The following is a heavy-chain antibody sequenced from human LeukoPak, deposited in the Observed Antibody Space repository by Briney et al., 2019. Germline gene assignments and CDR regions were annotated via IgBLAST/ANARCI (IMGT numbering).Heavy chain of an antibody. D-gene: IGHD6-13*01. Sequence: PSETLSLTCTVSGGSISSYYWSWIRQPPGKGLEWIGYIYYSGSTNYNPSLKSRVTISVDTSKNQFSLKLSSVTAADTAVYYCAREYDSSSYFDYWGQGTLVTVSS. CDR2: IYYSGST. CDR1: GGSISSYY. CDR3: AREYDSSSYFDY. V-gene: IGHV4-59*01. J-gene: IGHJ4*02.